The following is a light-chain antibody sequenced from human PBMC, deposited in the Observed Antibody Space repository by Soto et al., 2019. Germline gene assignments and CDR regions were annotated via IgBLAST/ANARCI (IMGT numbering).Light chain of an antibody. CDR2: EVS. V-gene: IGLV2-8*01. Sequence: QSALTQPPSASGSPGQSVTISCTETSSDVGGYNYVSWYQQHPGKAPKLMIYEVSKRPSGVPDRFSGSKSGNTASLTVSGLQAEDEADYFCSSYAGSNSVVFVGGTQLTVL. CDR1: SSDVGGYNY. CDR3: SSYAGSNSVV. J-gene: IGLJ2*01.